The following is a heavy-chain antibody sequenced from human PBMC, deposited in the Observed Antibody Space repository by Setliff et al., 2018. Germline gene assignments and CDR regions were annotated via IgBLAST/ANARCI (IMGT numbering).Heavy chain of an antibody. CDR1: GFTFGDYA. V-gene: IGHV3-49*04. Sequence: GGSLRLSCTASGFTFGDYAMSWVRQAPGKGLEWVGFIRSKAYGGTTEYAASVKGRFTISRDDSKSIAYLQMNSLKTEDTAVYYCTRVDGPTVDTMYFDDWGLGTVVTVSS. CDR2: IRSKAYGGTT. D-gene: IGHD3-3*01. J-gene: IGHJ4*02. CDR3: TRVDGPTVDTMYFDD.